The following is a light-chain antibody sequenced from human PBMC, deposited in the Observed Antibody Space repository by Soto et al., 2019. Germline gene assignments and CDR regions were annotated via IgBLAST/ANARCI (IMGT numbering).Light chain of an antibody. J-gene: IGLJ2*01. CDR2: EVS. Sequence: QSAVTQPASVSGSPGQSITISCTGTSSDVGGYDYVSWYQQYSGKAPRLIIYEVSNRPSGVSNRFSGSKSGNTASLTISGLRAEDEGDYFCSSFTGTSALILFGGGTKVTVL. CDR1: SSDVGGYDY. CDR3: SSFTGTSALIL. V-gene: IGLV2-14*01.